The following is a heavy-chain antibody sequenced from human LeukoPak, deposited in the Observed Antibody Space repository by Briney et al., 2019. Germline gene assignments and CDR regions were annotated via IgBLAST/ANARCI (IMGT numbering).Heavy chain of an antibody. CDR1: GFIFSSYS. D-gene: IGHD6-13*01. CDR3: ARASSSWYYFDY. J-gene: IGHJ4*02. V-gene: IGHV3-21*01. CDR2: ISTSSSYI. Sequence: PWGSLRLSCAASGFIFSSYSMNWVRQAPGKGLEWVSFISTSSSYIYYADSVKGRFTISRDNAKNSLYLQMNSLRAEDTAVYYCARASSSWYYFDYWGQGTLVTVSS.